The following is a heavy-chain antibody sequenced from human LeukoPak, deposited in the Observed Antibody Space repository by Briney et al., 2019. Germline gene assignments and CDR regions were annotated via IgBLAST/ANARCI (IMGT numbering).Heavy chain of an antibody. V-gene: IGHV4-4*07. CDR2: IYTSGST. CDR1: GGSISSYY. CDR3: ARDRGRGQHEDWFDP. Sequence: SETLSLTCIVSGGSISSYYWSWIRQPAGKGLEWIGRIYTSGSTNYNPSLKSRVTMSVDTSKNQFSLKLSSVTAADTAVYYCARDRGRGQHEDWFDPWGQGTLVTVSS. J-gene: IGHJ5*02.